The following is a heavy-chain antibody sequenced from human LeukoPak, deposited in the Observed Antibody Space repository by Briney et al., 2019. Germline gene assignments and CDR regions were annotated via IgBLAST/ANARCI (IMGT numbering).Heavy chain of an antibody. V-gene: IGHV4-34*01. CDR1: GGSFSGYY. J-gene: IGHJ6*03. CDR2: INHSGST. CDR3: ARDLGGSGYYYYMDV. D-gene: IGHD3-10*01. Sequence: PSETLSLTCAVYGGSFSGYYWSWIRQPPGKGLEWIGEINHSGSTNYNPSLKSRVTISVDTSKNQFTLKLSSVTAADTAVYYCARDLGGSGYYYYMDVWGKGTTVTISS.